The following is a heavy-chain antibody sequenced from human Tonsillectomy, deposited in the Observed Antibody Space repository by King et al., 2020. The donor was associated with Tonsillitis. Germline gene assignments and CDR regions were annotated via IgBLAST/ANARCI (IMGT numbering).Heavy chain of an antibody. CDR3: AKDKGADYYDSSRGAFDI. CDR1: GFTFRNFD. CDR2: ISTNSRFI. D-gene: IGHD3-22*01. V-gene: IGHV3-21*01. J-gene: IGHJ3*02. Sequence: VQLVEYGGGLVKPGGSLRLSCAASGFTFRNFDMNWVRQAPGKGLEWVSSISTNSRFIHYADSVKGRFTVSSDKAGNSMFLQMISLRVEDTAVYYCAKDKGADYYDSSRGAFDIWGKGTTVTVSS.